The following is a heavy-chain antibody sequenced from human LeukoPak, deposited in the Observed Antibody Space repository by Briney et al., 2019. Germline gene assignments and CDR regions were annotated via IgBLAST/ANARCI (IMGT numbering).Heavy chain of an antibody. CDR3: AREASGYYYSLDY. J-gene: IGHJ4*02. Sequence: GASVKVSCKASGYTFTGYYMHWVRQAPGQGLEWMGWINPNSGGTNYAQKFQGRVTMTRDTSISTAYMELSRLRSDDTAVYYCAREASGYYYSLDYWGQGTLVTVSS. V-gene: IGHV1-2*02. D-gene: IGHD3-22*01. CDR2: INPNSGGT. CDR1: GYTFTGYY.